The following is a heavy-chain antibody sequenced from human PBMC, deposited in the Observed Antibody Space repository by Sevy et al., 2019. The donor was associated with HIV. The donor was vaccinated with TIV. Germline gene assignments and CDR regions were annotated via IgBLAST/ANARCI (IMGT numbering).Heavy chain of an antibody. V-gene: IGHV1-69*13. D-gene: IGHD2-21*01. CDR1: GGTFNNYG. Sequence: ASVKVSCKASGGTFNNYGINWVRQAPGQGLQWMGGILPLSGLVNYAQNLQGRVAITADESTRTVYMELRSLRCEDTTVYCCAEDRPCGGDCYFLDSWGRGALVTVSS. CDR3: AEDRPCGGDCYFLDS. J-gene: IGHJ4*02. CDR2: ILPLSGLV.